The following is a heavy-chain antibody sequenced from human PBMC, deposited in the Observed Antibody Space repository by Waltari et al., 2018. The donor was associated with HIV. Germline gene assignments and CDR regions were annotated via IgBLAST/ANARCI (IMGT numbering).Heavy chain of an antibody. CDR1: GFTFRSYW. Sequence: VQLVESGGGLVQPGGSMSLFCEASGFTFRSYWMSWVRQAPGKGLEWVANIKQDGSEKYYVDSGKGRFTISRDNAKNSLYLQMNSLRAEDTAVYYCARDNWNDGLDIWGQGTMVTVSS. CDR3: ARDNWNDGLDI. J-gene: IGHJ3*02. V-gene: IGHV3-7*01. CDR2: IKQDGSEK. D-gene: IGHD1-1*01.